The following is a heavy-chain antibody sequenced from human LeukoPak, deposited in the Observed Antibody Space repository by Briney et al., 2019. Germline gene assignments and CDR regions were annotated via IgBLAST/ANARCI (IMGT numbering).Heavy chain of an antibody. CDR2: LSYDGSNR. V-gene: IGHV3-30*18. Sequence: GRSLRLSCAVSGFTFNTHAMYWVRQAPGKGPEWTAVLSYDGSNRYYADSVKGRFTISRDNPKNTLYLQMDNLRVDDTAVCYCAKVMGAYYGSGSDWGQGTLVTVSS. J-gene: IGHJ4*02. CDR1: GFTFNTHA. D-gene: IGHD3-10*01. CDR3: AKVMGAYYGSGSD.